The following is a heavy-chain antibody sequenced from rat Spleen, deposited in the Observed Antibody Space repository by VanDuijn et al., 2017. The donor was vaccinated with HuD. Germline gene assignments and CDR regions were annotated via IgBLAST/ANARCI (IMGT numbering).Heavy chain of an antibody. Sequence: EVQLVESGGGLVQPGRSLKLSCAASGFTFSDYNMAWVRQAPKKGLEWVATISYDGSSTYYRDSVKGRFTISRDNAKSTLYLQMDSLRSEDTATYYCARQGVRWFAYWGQGTLVTVSS. D-gene: IGHD4-3*01. J-gene: IGHJ3*01. CDR1: GFTFSDYN. CDR2: ISYDGSST. V-gene: IGHV5-7*01. CDR3: ARQGVRWFAY.